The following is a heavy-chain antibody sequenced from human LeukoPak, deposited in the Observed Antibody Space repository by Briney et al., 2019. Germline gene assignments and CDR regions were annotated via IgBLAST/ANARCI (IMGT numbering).Heavy chain of an antibody. Sequence: PGGSLRLSCAASGFTFSSYAMSWVRRAPGKGLEWVSSISGSGGSADYADSVKGRFTISRDNSKNTVYLQMNSLRAEDTAVYYCAKDHCSGGGCYCSFHDAFDIWGQGTMVSVSS. D-gene: IGHD2-15*01. V-gene: IGHV3-23*01. CDR2: ISGSGGSA. J-gene: IGHJ3*02. CDR1: GFTFSSYA. CDR3: AKDHCSGGGCYCSFHDAFDI.